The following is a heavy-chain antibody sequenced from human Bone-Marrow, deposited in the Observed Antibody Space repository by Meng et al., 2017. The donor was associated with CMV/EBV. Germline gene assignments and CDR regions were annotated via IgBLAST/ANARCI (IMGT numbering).Heavy chain of an antibody. CDR1: GFAVTNYY. Sequence: GGSLRLSCAASGFAVTNYYMSWVRQSPGKGLEWVSVIYSSGSTYFADSVKGRFTVSRDSSKNMLYLQMDSLRAEDTAVYYCARSWRVSHHFDYWGQGTLVTVS. CDR2: IYSSGST. D-gene: IGHD3-3*01. V-gene: IGHV3-53*01. CDR3: ARSWRVSHHFDY. J-gene: IGHJ4*02.